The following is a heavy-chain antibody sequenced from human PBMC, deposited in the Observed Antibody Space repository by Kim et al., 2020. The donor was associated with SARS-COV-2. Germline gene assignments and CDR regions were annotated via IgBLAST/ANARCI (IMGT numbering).Heavy chain of an antibody. CDR1: GYTFTSYD. J-gene: IGHJ4*02. Sequence: ASVKVSCKASGYTFTSYDINWVRQASGQGPEWMGWMNPNSGNTGYEQKFQGRVTMTRDTSISTAYMELNSLRSEDRAVYYCARGDRYCSSSSCYNYWGQGTLVTVSS. D-gene: IGHD2-2*02. CDR2: MNPNSGNT. CDR3: ARGDRYCSSSSCYNY. V-gene: IGHV1-8*01.